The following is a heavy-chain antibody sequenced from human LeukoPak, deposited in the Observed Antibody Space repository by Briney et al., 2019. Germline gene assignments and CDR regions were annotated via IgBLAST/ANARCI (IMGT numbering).Heavy chain of an antibody. D-gene: IGHD2/OR15-2a*01. Sequence: SQTLSLTCTVSGGSISSGSYYWSWIRQPAGKGLEWIGRIYTSGSTNYNPSLKSRVTISVDTSKNQFSLKLSSVTAADTAVYYCARDKGPWGILNYYYYCMDVWGKGTTVTVSS. CDR1: GGSISSGSYY. CDR2: IYTSGST. J-gene: IGHJ6*03. CDR3: ARDKGPWGILNYYYYCMDV. V-gene: IGHV4-61*02.